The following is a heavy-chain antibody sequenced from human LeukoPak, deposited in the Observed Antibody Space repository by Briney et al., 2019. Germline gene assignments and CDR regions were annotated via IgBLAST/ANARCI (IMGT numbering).Heavy chain of an antibody. Sequence: GGSLRLSWAGSGFTFSSYAMSGVRQAPGKGLEWVSAISGSGGSTYYADSVKGRFTISRDNSKNTLYLQMNSLRAEDTAVYYCAKDLPVAYYDILTGYYPGDYWGQGTLVTVSS. CDR2: ISGSGGST. CDR1: GFTFSSYA. J-gene: IGHJ4*02. CDR3: AKDLPVAYYDILTGYYPGDY. V-gene: IGHV3-23*01. D-gene: IGHD3-9*01.